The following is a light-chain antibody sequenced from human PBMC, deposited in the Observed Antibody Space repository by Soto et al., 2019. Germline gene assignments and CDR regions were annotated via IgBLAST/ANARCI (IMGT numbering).Light chain of an antibody. CDR1: QSVSRY. V-gene: IGKV3-11*01. CDR3: QQRSNRPLT. CDR2: DAS. Sequence: EIVLTQAPATLSLSPGEGATLSCRAGQSVSRYLAWYQQKPGQAPRLLIYDASTRVTGIPARFSGSGSGTDFTLTISSLEPEDFGVYYCQQRSNRPLTFGQGTRLEI. J-gene: IGKJ5*01.